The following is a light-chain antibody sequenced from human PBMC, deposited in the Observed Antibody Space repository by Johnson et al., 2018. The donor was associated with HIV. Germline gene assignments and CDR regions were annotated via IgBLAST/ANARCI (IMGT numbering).Light chain of an antibody. Sequence: QSVLTQPPSVSAAPGQKVTVSCSGSTSNIGNNYVSWYQQLPGTAPKLLIYDNNKRPSGIPDRFSGSKSGTSATLGITGLQSGDEADYYCGTWDSSLYAYFVGTGTKVTVL. CDR2: DNN. J-gene: IGLJ1*01. CDR3: GTWDSSLYAYF. V-gene: IGLV1-51*01. CDR1: TSNIGNNY.